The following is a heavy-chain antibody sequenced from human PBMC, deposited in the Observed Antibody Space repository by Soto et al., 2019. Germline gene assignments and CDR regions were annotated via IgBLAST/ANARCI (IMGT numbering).Heavy chain of an antibody. CDR3: AKDQGIAATHGID. CDR1: GFTFNNYV. V-gene: IGHV3-30*18. J-gene: IGHJ3*01. Sequence: QVQLVESGGGVVQPGTSLRLSCAASGFTFNNYVMHWVRQAPGTGLEWVAAISSDGSDKYYADSVKGRLTISRDNSKNTLYLQMHSLRAEDTAVYYCAKDQGIAATHGIDWGQGTMVTVSS. CDR2: ISSDGSDK. D-gene: IGHD6-13*01.